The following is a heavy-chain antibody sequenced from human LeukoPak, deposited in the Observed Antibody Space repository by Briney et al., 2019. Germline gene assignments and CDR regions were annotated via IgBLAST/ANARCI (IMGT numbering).Heavy chain of an antibody. J-gene: IGHJ1*01. CDR3: ARDIGYCSSTSCYPGYFQH. V-gene: IGHV3-7*01. CDR1: GFTFSSYW. D-gene: IGHD2-2*01. Sequence: GGSLRLSCAASGFTFSSYWMSWVRQAPGKGLEWVANIKQDGSEKYYVDSVKGRFTISRDNAKNSLYLQMNSLRAEDTAVYYCARDIGYCSSTSCYPGYFQHWGQGTLVTVSS. CDR2: IKQDGSEK.